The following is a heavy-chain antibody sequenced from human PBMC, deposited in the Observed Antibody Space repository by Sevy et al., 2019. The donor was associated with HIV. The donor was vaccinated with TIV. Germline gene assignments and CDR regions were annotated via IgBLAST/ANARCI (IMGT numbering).Heavy chain of an antibody. V-gene: IGHV1-18*01. J-gene: IGHJ5*02. CDR2: ISAYNGNT. D-gene: IGHD2-2*02. CDR1: GYTFTSYG. Sequence: ASVKVSCKASGYTFTSYGISWVRQAPGQGLEWMGWISAYNGNTNYAQMLQGRVTMTTDTSTSTAYMELRSLRSDDTAVYYCARGGRYCSSTSCYTRNWFDPWGQGTLVTVSS. CDR3: ARGGRYCSSTSCYTRNWFDP.